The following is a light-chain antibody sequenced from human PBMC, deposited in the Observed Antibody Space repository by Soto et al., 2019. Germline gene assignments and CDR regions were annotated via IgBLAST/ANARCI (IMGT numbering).Light chain of an antibody. J-gene: IGKJ2*01. CDR3: MQSRQTPYT. Sequence: EIEMTQSPLSLPVTTGESASITCRASQSLMHSNGYNYLDWYLQKPGQSPQLLVYLGSNRASGVPDRVSGSGSGTDFTLKISRVEVEDVGVYYCMQSRQTPYTFGQGTKLEIK. V-gene: IGKV2-28*01. CDR2: LGS. CDR1: QSLMHSNGYNY.